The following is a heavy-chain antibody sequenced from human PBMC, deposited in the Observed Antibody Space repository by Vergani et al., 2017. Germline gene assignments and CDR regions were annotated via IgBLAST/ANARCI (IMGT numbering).Heavy chain of an antibody. Sequence: QVQLVESGGGVVQPGRSLRLSCAASGFTFSSYGMHWVRQAPGKGLEWVAVISYDGSNKYYADSVKGRFTISRDNSKNTLYLQMSSRRAEDAAVDYCVKVGSGWYVWGDYWGQGTLVTVSS. V-gene: IGHV3-30*18. CDR2: ISYDGSNK. J-gene: IGHJ4*02. CDR3: VKVGSGWYVWGDY. CDR1: GFTFSSYG. D-gene: IGHD6-19*01.